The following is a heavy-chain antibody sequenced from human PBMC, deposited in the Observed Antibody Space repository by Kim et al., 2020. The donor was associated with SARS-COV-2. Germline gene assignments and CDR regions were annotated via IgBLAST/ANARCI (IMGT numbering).Heavy chain of an antibody. J-gene: IGHJ4*02. D-gene: IGHD3-10*01. Sequence: NYNPSLKGRVTLSVDTSKNQFSLNLSSVTAADTAVYYCAREGDSGSYRPLDYWGQGILVTVSS. V-gene: IGHV4-4*07. CDR3: AREGDSGSYRPLDY.